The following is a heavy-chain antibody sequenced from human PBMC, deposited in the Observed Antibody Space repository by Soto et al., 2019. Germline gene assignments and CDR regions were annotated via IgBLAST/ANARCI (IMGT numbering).Heavy chain of an antibody. D-gene: IGHD1-20*01. CDR2: IYYSGST. V-gene: IGHV4-59*01. CDR3: AREITGTLNWFDP. Sequence: SETLSLTCTVSGGSISSYYWSWIRQPPGKGLEWIGYIYYSGSTNYNPSLKSRVTISVDMSKNQFSLKLSSVTAADTAVHYCAREITGTLNWFDPWGQGTLVTVSS. CDR1: GGSISSYY. J-gene: IGHJ5*02.